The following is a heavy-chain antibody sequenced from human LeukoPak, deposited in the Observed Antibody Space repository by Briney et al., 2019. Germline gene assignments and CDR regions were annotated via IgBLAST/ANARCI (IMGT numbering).Heavy chain of an antibody. CDR2: MKEDGSEK. Sequence: AGGSLRLSCAASGFTFSRYWMNWVRQAPGRGLEWVATMKEDGSEKDYVDSVKGRFTISRDNAKNSLYLQMNSLRAEDTAVYYCARGIDNWGQGTLVTVSS. V-gene: IGHV3-7*04. J-gene: IGHJ4*02. CDR3: ARGIDN. CDR1: GFTFSRYW.